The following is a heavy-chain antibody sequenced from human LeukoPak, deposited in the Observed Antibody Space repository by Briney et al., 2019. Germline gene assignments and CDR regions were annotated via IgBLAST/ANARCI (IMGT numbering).Heavy chain of an antibody. CDR3: AREEWDYSSSHFDY. J-gene: IGHJ4*02. V-gene: IGHV3-30-3*01. D-gene: IGHD6-6*01. CDR2: ISYDGSNK. Sequence: GGSLRLSCAASGFTFSSYAMHWVRQAPGKGLEWVAVISYDGSNKYYADSVKGRFTISRDNAKNSLYLQMNSLRAEDTAVYYCAREEWDYSSSHFDYWGQGTLVTVSS. CDR1: GFTFSSYA.